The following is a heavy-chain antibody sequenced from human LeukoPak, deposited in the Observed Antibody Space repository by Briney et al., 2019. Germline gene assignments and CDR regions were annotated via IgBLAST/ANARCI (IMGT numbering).Heavy chain of an antibody. J-gene: IGHJ6*03. V-gene: IGHV3-21*04. CDR3: ARGYSGYDDEETTVRYYYYYMDV. D-gene: IGHD5-12*01. Sequence: AGGSLRLSCAASGFTFSAYNMNWVRRTPGKGLEWVSSITTSSTYMFYADSVRGRFTISRDNAENSLYLQMNSLRDEDTAVYYCARGYSGYDDEETTVRYYYYYMDVWGKGTTVTVSS. CDR2: ITTSSTYM. CDR1: GFTFSAYN.